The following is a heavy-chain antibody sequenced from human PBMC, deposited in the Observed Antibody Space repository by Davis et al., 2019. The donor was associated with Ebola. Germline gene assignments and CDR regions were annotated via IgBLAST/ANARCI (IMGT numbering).Heavy chain of an antibody. Sequence: SLSLSCAASGFSFRSYAMHWVRQAPGKGLEWVAVISYDGSNKYYADSVKGRFTISRDNSKNTLYLQMNSLRAEDTAVYYCASPRYGSGSYYGRGGFYYGMDVWGQGTTVTVSS. CDR2: ISYDGSNK. D-gene: IGHD3-10*01. V-gene: IGHV3-30-3*01. CDR1: GFSFRSYA. J-gene: IGHJ6*02. CDR3: ASPRYGSGSYYGRGGFYYGMDV.